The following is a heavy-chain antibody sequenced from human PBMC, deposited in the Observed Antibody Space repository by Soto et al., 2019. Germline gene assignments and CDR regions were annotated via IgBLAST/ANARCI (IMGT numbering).Heavy chain of an antibody. CDR2: ISPYNGNT. CDR1: GYTFSNFG. Sequence: QVRVVQSGGEVKKPGASVKVSCKASGYTFSNFGLSWVRQAPGQGLEVMGWISPYNGNTNYAQKLQGRLTMTTDTSTSTAYMELRSLRSDDTAVYYCARDRLGVSVTGGGFDSWGQGTLVTVSS. CDR3: ARDRLGVSVTGGGFDS. V-gene: IGHV1-18*01. J-gene: IGHJ4*02. D-gene: IGHD2-8*01.